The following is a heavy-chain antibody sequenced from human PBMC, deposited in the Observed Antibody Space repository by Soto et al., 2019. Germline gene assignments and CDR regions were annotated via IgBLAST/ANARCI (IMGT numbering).Heavy chain of an antibody. CDR3: ARVRDYDAFDI. V-gene: IGHV4-59*01. Sequence: SETLSLTCTVSGGSISSYYWRWIRQPPGKGLEWIGYIYYSGSTNYNPSLKSRVTISVDTSKNQFSLKLSSVTAADTAVYYCARVRDYDAFDIWGQGTMVTVS. CDR2: IYYSGST. D-gene: IGHD4-17*01. J-gene: IGHJ3*02. CDR1: GGSISSYY.